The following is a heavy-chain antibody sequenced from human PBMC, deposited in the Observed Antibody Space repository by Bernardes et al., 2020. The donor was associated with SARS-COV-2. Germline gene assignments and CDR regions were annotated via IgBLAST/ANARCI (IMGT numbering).Heavy chain of an antibody. CDR3: ARIYSGSYYLSWFDP. V-gene: IGHV4-61*01. CDR1: GGSVSSGSYY. CDR2: IYYSGST. D-gene: IGHD1-26*01. Sequence: SETLSLTCTVSGGSVSSGSYYWSWIRQPPGKGLEWIGYIYYSGSTNYNPSPKSRVTISVDTSKNQFSLKLSSVTAADTTVYYCARIYSGSYYLSWFDPWGQGTLVTVSS. J-gene: IGHJ5*02.